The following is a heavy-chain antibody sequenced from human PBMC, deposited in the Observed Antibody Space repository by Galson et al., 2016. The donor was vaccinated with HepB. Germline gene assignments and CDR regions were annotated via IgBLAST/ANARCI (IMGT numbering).Heavy chain of an antibody. CDR1: GGSVNSYNW. J-gene: IGHJ4*02. CDR2: IYQSGTT. V-gene: IGHV4-4*02. CDR3: APLGYCTAGTCYRVH. Sequence: SETLSLTCAVSGGSVNSYNWWSWVHQTPGKGLEWIGEIYQSGTTNYNPSLKSRVTISLGKSKNEFSLTLTSVTAADTAIYYCAPLGYCTAGTCYRVHWGQGTRVTVSS. D-gene: IGHD2-15*01.